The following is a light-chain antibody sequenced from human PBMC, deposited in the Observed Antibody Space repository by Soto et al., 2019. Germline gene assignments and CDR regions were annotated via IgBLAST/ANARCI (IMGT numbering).Light chain of an antibody. CDR2: AAS. J-gene: IGKJ1*01. Sequence: DIQMTQSPSSLSASVGDRVTITCRASQGISNYLAWYQQKPEKVPKLLIYAASTLQSGVPSRFSGSGSGTYFTLTISSLQPEDVATYYCQKYNSAPWTFGQGTKVEIK. CDR3: QKYNSAPWT. CDR1: QGISNY. V-gene: IGKV1-27*01.